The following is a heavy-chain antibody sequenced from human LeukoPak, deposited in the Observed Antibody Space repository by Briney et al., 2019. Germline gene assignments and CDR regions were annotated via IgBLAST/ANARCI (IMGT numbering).Heavy chain of an antibody. CDR1: GGSISSYY. Sequence: SETLSLTCIVSGGSISSYYWSWMRQPPGKRLEWIGYIYYSGSTTYNPSLKSRVTISVDTSKNQFSLRLSSVTAADTAVYYCARDVRGFGELYAFDVWGQGTMVTVSS. D-gene: IGHD3-10*01. CDR3: ARDVRGFGELYAFDV. V-gene: IGHV4-59*01. CDR2: IYYSGST. J-gene: IGHJ3*01.